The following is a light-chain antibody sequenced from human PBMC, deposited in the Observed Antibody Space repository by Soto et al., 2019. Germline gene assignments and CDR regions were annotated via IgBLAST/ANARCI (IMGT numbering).Light chain of an antibody. Sequence: DIQMTQSLSSLSASVGDRVTITCRASQSISNNLNCYQHKPGKAPKFLIDVESTLQRGVPSRFSGGGSGTDFTLTISSLQPEDFATYYCQQSFSTPYPFGQGTKLEIK. CDR2: VES. CDR1: QSISNN. V-gene: IGKV1-39*01. CDR3: QQSFSTPYP. J-gene: IGKJ2*01.